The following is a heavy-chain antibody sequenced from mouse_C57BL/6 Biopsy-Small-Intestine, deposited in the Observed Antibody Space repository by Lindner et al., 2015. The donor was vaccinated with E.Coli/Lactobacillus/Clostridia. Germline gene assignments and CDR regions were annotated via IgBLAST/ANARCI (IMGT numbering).Heavy chain of an antibody. CDR2: IDPEDGET. CDR1: GYTFTGYW. J-gene: IGHJ4*01. D-gene: IGHD2-3*01. Sequence: VQLQESGAELMKPGASVKLSCKATGYTFTGYWIEWLKQRPEQGLEWIGRIDPEDGETKYAPKFQGKATITADTSSNTAYLQLSSLTSEDTAVYYCARGDGYYGNYYAMDYWGQGTSVTVSS. V-gene: IGHV14-2*01. CDR3: ARGDGYYGNYYAMDY.